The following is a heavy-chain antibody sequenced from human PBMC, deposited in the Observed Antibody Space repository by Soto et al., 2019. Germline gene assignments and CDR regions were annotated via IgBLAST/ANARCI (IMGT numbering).Heavy chain of an antibody. V-gene: IGHV1-18*01. D-gene: IGHD6-19*01. CDR2: INAYNGNT. J-gene: IGHJ4*02. CDR1: GYTFTRYG. CDR3: ARDPVAGTYFDY. Sequence: ASVKVSCKASGYTFTRYGISWVRQAPGQGLEWMGWINAYNGNTNYAQKLQGRVTMTTDTSTSTAYMALRSLRSDDTAVYYCARDPVAGTYFDYWGQGALVTVSS.